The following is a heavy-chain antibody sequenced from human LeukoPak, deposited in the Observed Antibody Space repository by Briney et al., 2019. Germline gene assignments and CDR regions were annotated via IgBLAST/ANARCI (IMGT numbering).Heavy chain of an antibody. D-gene: IGHD6-19*01. Sequence: SETLSLTCTVSGGSISSYYWSWIRQPPGKGLEWIGYIYYSGSTNYNPSLKSRVTISVDTSKNQFSLKLSSVTAADTAVYYCARVFPRGWVFAFDYWGQGTLVTVSS. J-gene: IGHJ4*02. CDR3: ARVFPRGWVFAFDY. CDR2: IYYSGST. V-gene: IGHV4-59*01. CDR1: GGSISSYY.